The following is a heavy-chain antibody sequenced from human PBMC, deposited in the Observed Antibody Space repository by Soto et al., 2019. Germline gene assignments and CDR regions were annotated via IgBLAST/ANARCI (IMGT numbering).Heavy chain of an antibody. CDR1: GYTLTELS. J-gene: IGHJ6*02. CDR3: ATDRWGRSPYYYGMDV. CDR2: FDPEDGET. V-gene: IGHV1-24*01. D-gene: IGHD3-16*01. Sequence: QVQLVQSGAEVKKPGASVKVSCKVSGYTLTELSMHWVRQAPGKGLEWMGGFDPEDGETIYAQKFQGRVTVTEDTSTDTAYMELSSLRSEDTAVYYCATDRWGRSPYYYGMDVWGQGTTVTVSS.